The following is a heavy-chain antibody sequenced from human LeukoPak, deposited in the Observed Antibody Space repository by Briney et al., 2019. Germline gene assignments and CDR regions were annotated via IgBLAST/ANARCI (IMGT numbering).Heavy chain of an antibody. CDR2: IYYSGST. J-gene: IGHJ4*02. Sequence: SETLSLTCAVYGGSFSGYYWSWIRQPPGKGLEWIGYIYYSGSTNYNPSLKSRVTISVDTSKNQFSLKLSSVTAADTAVYYCARGGEWELLDYWGQGTLVTVSS. V-gene: IGHV4-59*01. D-gene: IGHD1-26*01. CDR3: ARGGEWELLDY. CDR1: GGSFSGYY.